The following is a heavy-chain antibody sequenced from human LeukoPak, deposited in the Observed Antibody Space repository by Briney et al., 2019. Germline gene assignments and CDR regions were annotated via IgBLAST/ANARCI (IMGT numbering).Heavy chain of an antibody. CDR2: INHSGST. D-gene: IGHD5-12*01. J-gene: IGHJ4*02. Sequence: SETPSLICAVYGGSFSGYFWSWIRQPPGKGLEWIGEINHSGSTNHNPSLKSRVTMSVDTSKNQFSLKLTSVTAADTAVYYCARVARRGYTYGYPDYWGQGTLVTVS. V-gene: IGHV4-34*01. CDR1: GGSFSGYF. CDR3: ARVARRGYTYGYPDY.